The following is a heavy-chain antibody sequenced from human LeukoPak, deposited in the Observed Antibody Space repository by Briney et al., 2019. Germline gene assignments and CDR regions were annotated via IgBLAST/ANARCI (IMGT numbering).Heavy chain of an antibody. J-gene: IGHJ6*02. Sequence: GGSLRLSCAASGFTVSSNHNHMSWVRQAPGKGLEWVSVIYSGGTIFYADSVKGRFTISRDNSKNTLYLQMNSLRAEDTAVYYCAKDRYGGSFGMDVWGQGTTVTVSS. V-gene: IGHV3-53*01. CDR1: GFTVSSNH. CDR3: AKDRYGGSFGMDV. D-gene: IGHD4-23*01. CDR2: IYSGGTI.